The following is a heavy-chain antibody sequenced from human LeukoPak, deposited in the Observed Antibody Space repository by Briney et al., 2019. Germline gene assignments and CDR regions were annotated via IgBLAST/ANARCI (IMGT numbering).Heavy chain of an antibody. CDR3: ASPSRMETYAFDI. D-gene: IGHD5/OR15-5a*01. CDR1: GSTFSSYA. CDR2: VSGSGGST. V-gene: IGHV3-23*01. Sequence: GGSLRLSCAASGSTFSSYAMTWVRQATGKGLEWVSTVSGSGGSTYYADSVKGRFTISRDNSKNTLYLQMNSLRSEDTAVYYCASPSRMETYAFDIWGQGTMVTVSS. J-gene: IGHJ3*02.